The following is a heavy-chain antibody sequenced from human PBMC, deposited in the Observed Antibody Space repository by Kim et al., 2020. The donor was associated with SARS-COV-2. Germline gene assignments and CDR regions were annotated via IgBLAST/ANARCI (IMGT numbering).Heavy chain of an antibody. V-gene: IGHV3-33*06. Sequence: GGSLRLSCAASGFTFSSYGMHWVRQAPGKGLEWVAVIWYDGSNKYYADSVKGRFTISRDNSKNTLYLQMNSLRAEDTAVYYCAKEGSSSWRYFDYWGQGTLVTVSS. CDR2: IWYDGSNK. D-gene: IGHD6-13*01. CDR1: GFTFSSYG. CDR3: AKEGSSSWRYFDY. J-gene: IGHJ4*02.